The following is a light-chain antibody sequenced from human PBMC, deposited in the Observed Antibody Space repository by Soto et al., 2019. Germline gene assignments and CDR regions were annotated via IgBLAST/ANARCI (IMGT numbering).Light chain of an antibody. CDR3: QQSNDLLPGLT. J-gene: IGKJ4*01. Sequence: EIVMTQSPATLSVSPGEGATLSCRASQSIAKNLVWYQQKPGQSPRLLIYGASTRATGVPARFSGSGSGTEFTLTINSLQTEDFAVYYCQQSNDLLPGLTFGGGTKVEMK. V-gene: IGKV3-15*01. CDR2: GAS. CDR1: QSIAKN.